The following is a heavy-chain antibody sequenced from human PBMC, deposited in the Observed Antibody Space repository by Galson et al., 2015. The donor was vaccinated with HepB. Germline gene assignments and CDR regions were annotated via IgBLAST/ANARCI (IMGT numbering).Heavy chain of an antibody. CDR1: EFSFSSSG. CDR3: AKDLGATYLYGMDV. V-gene: IGHV3-30*18. D-gene: IGHD1-26*01. CDR2: ISYEGSNI. Sequence: SLRLSCAASEFSFSSSGMHWVRQAPGKGLEWVAVISYEGSNIYYEESVKGRFIISRDNSKSTLYLQMNSLRDEDTAVYYCAKDLGATYLYGMDVWGQGTTVTVSS. J-gene: IGHJ6*02.